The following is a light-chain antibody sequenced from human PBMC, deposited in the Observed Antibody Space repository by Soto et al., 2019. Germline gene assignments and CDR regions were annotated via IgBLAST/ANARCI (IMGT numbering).Light chain of an antibody. J-gene: IGKJ4*01. CDR2: DAS. CDR1: QSVSSD. Sequence: EIVMTQSPAILSVSPGERATLSCGASQSVSSDLAWYQQKPGQAPRLLIYDASTRATGIPARFSGSGSGTEFTLTISSLQSEDFAVYYCQQYNKWPFTFGGGTKVEIK. V-gene: IGKV3D-15*01. CDR3: QQYNKWPFT.